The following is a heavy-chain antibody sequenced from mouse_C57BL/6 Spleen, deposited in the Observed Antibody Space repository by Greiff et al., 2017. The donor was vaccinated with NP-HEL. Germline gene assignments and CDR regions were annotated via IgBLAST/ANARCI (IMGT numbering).Heavy chain of an antibody. CDR1: GYTFTDYY. CDR2: INPNNGGT. Sequence: VQLQQSGPELVKPGASVKISCKASGYTFTDYYMNWVKQSHGKSLEWIGDINPNNGGTSYNQKFKGKATLTVDKSSSTAYMELRSLTSEDSAVYYCARVGNYCMDYWGQGTSVTVSS. D-gene: IGHD2-1*01. J-gene: IGHJ4*01. V-gene: IGHV1-26*01. CDR3: ARVGNYCMDY.